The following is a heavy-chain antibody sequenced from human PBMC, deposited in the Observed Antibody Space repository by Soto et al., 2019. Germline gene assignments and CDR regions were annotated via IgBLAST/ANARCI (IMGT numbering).Heavy chain of an antibody. J-gene: IGHJ4*02. V-gene: IGHV4-59*01. D-gene: IGHD6-13*01. CDR1: GGSISSCY. CDR3: ARVPHAIAAAAPDY. Sequence: QVQLHESGPGLVKHSETLYLTCTVSGGSISSCYWSWIRQPRGKGLEWIGYIYYSGSTNYNPSLKSRVTISVDTSKNQFSLKLSSVTAADTAVYYCARVPHAIAAAAPDYWGQGTLVTVSS. CDR2: IYYSGST.